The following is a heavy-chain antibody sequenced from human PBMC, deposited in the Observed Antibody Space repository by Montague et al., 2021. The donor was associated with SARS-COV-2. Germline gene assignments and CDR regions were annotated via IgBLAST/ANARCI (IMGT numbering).Heavy chain of an antibody. CDR1: GDSVAKHTAA. D-gene: IGHD6-13*01. CDR3: ARDPRYSLSWSFDY. J-gene: IGHJ4*02. CDR2: TYYRSKWYY. Sequence: CAISGDSVAKHTAAWNCTRLYPSRGFEWLGRTYYRSKWYYDYAVSVKSRMTISPDTSKNQFSLQLSSVTPEDRAVYYCARDPRYSLSWSFDYWGRGTLVTVSS. V-gene: IGHV6-1*01.